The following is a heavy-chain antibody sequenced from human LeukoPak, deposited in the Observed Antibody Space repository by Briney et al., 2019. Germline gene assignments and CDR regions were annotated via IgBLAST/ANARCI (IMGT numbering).Heavy chain of an antibody. D-gene: IGHD3-10*01. J-gene: IGHJ4*02. CDR1: GGSIRITKFY. CDR3: AGRRARFGEWAFDD. CDR2: INDGGHT. Sequence: SETLSPTCTVSGGSIRITKFYWAWIRQSPGTGLEWLESINDGGHTYYNPSLQSRVTISVDTSKNRFSLRLSSVTAADTAVYYCAGRRARFGEWAFDDWGQGTLVTVSS. V-gene: IGHV4-39*01.